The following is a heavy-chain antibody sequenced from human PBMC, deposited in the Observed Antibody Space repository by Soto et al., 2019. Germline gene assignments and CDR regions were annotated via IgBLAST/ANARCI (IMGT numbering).Heavy chain of an antibody. CDR1: GFTFSSYA. CDR3: ASPSDYEKAPFEY. Sequence: PGGSLRLSCAASGFTFSSYAMSWVRQAPGKGLEWVSAISGSGGSTYYADSVKGRLTISRDNSKNTLYLQMNSLRAEDTAVYYCASPSDYEKAPFEYWGQGTLVTVSS. D-gene: IGHD5-12*01. V-gene: IGHV3-23*01. J-gene: IGHJ4*02. CDR2: ISGSGGST.